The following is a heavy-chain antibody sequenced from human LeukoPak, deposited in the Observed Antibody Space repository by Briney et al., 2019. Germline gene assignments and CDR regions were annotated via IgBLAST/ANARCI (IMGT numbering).Heavy chain of an antibody. CDR3: AKSTSYSSGWYDGMDV. V-gene: IGHV3-23*01. CDR1: GFTFSSYA. CDR2: ISGSGGST. Sequence: GGSLRLSCAASGFTFSSYAMSWVRQAPGKGLEWVSAISGSGGSTYYADSVKGRFTISRDNSKNTLYLQMNSLRAEDTAVYYCAKSTSYSSGWYDGMDVWGQGTTVTVSS. D-gene: IGHD6-19*01. J-gene: IGHJ6*02.